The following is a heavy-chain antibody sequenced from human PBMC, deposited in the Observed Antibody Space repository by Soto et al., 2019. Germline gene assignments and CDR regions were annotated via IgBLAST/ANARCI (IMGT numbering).Heavy chain of an antibody. Sequence: QVQLVESGGGVVQPGRSLRLSCAASGFTFSSYGMHWVRQAPGKGLEWVAVISYDGSNKYYADSVKGRFTISRDNSKNTLYLQMNSLRAEDTAVYYCAKGHLAGQWLLTWWFDPWGQGTLVPVSS. CDR1: GFTFSSYG. D-gene: IGHD6-19*01. CDR2: ISYDGSNK. J-gene: IGHJ5*02. CDR3: AKGHLAGQWLLTWWFDP. V-gene: IGHV3-30*18.